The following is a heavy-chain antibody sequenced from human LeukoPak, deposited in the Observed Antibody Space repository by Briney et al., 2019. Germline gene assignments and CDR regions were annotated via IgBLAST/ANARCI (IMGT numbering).Heavy chain of an antibody. Sequence: PSETLSLTCAVYGGSFSGYYWSWIRQPPGKGLEWVGEINHSGSTNHNPSLRSRVTISVDTSKSQFSLKLSSVTAADTAVYYCARGRGYSYGSQDPAPFDYWGQGTLVTVSS. CDR2: INHSGST. D-gene: IGHD5-18*01. V-gene: IGHV4-34*01. CDR3: ARGRGYSYGSQDPAPFDY. J-gene: IGHJ4*02. CDR1: GGSFSGYY.